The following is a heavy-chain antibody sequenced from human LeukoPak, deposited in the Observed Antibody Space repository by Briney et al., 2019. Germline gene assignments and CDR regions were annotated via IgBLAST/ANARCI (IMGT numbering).Heavy chain of an antibody. CDR3: ARVRNDYGDYYFDY. J-gene: IGHJ4*02. CDR2: ISSSGSTI. CDR1: GFTFSDYY. V-gene: IGHV3-11*01. D-gene: IGHD4-17*01. Sequence: PGGSLRLSCAASGFTFSDYYMSWIRQAPGKGLEWVSYISSSGSTIYYAGSVKGRFTISRDNAKNSLYLQMNSLRAEDTAVYYCARVRNDYGDYYFDYWGQGTLVTVSS.